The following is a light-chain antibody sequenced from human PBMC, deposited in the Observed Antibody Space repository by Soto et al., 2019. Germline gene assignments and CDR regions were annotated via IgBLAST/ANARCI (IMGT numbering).Light chain of an antibody. CDR2: EDN. V-gene: IGLV1-51*02. CDR1: SSNIGNNY. Sequence: QSVLTQPPSVSVAPGQKVTISCSGGSSNIGNNYVSWYQQLPGTAPKLLIYEDNKRPSGIPDRFSGSKSGTSATLGITGLQTGDEADYYCGTWDSSLSALYVFGTGTKVTVL. CDR3: GTWDSSLSALYV. J-gene: IGLJ1*01.